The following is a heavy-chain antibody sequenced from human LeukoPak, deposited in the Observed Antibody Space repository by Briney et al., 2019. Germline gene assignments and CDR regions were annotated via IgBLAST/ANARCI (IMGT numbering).Heavy chain of an antibody. CDR3: ARGRPTPYSSSWYSYYYGMDV. V-gene: IGHV1-18*01. J-gene: IGHJ6*02. CDR2: ISAYNGNT. Sequence: SVKVSCKASGYTFTSYGISWVRQAPGQGLEWMGWISAYNGNTNYAQKLQGRVTMTTDTSTSTAYMELRSLRSDDTAVYYCARGRPTPYSSSWYSYYYGMDVWGQGTTVTVSS. D-gene: IGHD6-13*01. CDR1: GYTFTSYG.